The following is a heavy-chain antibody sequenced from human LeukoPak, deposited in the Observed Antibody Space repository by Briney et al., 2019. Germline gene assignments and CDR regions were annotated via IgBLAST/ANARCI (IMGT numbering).Heavy chain of an antibody. CDR2: LSGSGGST. Sequence: GGSLRLSCAASGFTFSSYAMSWVRQAPGKGRERLSDLSGSGGSTYYADSVKGRFTISRDNSKNALYFQMNSLRAEDTAVYYCAKDWDTIFGVVIIHLDYWGQGTLVTVSS. CDR3: AKDWDTIFGVVIIHLDY. CDR1: GFTFSSYA. D-gene: IGHD3-3*01. V-gene: IGHV3-23*01. J-gene: IGHJ4*02.